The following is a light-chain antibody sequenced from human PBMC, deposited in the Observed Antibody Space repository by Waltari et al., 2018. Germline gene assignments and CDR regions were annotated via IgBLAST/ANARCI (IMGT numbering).Light chain of an antibody. Sequence: QSALTQPASVSGSPGQTITISCTGTNSDIGDYNYVPCYQQHPGRVPKLLIYDVVKRPSGISDRFSGSKSGNTASLTISGLQPEDESHYFCCSYAGRKTLIFGGGTELTV. CDR2: DVV. CDR1: NSDIGDYNY. J-gene: IGLJ2*01. CDR3: CSYAGRKTLI. V-gene: IGLV2-23*02.